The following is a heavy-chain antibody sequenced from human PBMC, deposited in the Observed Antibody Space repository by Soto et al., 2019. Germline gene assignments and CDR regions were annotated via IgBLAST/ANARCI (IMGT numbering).Heavy chain of an antibody. CDR1: GDSISTSSSYY. V-gene: IGHV4-39*02. Sequence: SETLSLTCTVSGDSISTSSSYYWGWIRQPPGKGLEWIGSIYYSWTAYYNPSLKSRVTVSVDRSTNHFSLRLSSVTAADTAVYYCAREGGGGLRFLEWLLGYFDYWGQGTLVTVSS. D-gene: IGHD3-3*01. CDR3: AREGGGGLRFLEWLLGYFDY. J-gene: IGHJ4*02. CDR2: IYYSWTA.